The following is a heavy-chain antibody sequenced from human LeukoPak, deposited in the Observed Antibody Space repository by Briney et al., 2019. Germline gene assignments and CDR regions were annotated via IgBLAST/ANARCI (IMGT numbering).Heavy chain of an antibody. V-gene: IGHV1-58*01. CDR1: GFTFTSSA. J-gene: IGHJ4*02. D-gene: IGHD2-2*01. Sequence: ASVKVSCKASGFTFTSSAVQWVRQARGQRLEWLGWIVVGSGNTNYAQKFQERVTITRDMSTSTAYMELSSLRSEDTAVYYCAADFSCSSTSCQDYWGQGTLVTVSS. CDR2: IVVGSGNT. CDR3: AADFSCSSTSCQDY.